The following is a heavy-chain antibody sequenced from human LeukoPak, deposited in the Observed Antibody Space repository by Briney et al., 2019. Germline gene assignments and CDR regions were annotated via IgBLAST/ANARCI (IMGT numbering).Heavy chain of an antibody. D-gene: IGHD3-3*01. CDR3: AHTHYDFWSGYPYFDY. CDR2: INWNDDK. CDR1: GFSLSTSGVG. Sequence: SGPTLVKPTQTLTLTCTFSGFSLSTSGVGVGWIRQPPGKALEWLALINWNDDKRYSPSLKSRLTITKDTSKNQVVLTMTNMDPVDTATYYCAHTHYDFWSGYPYFDYWGQGTLVTVSS. V-gene: IGHV2-5*01. J-gene: IGHJ4*02.